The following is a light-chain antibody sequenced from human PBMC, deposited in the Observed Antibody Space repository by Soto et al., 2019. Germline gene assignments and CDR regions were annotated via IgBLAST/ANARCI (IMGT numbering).Light chain of an antibody. Sequence: EIMLTQSPATLSLCPGERATLSCRASQSVSSYLAWYQQKPGQAPRLLIYVASNRATGIPARFSGSGSGTDFTLTISSLEPEDFAVYYCQQRSNWWTFGQGTKVEIK. CDR3: QQRSNWWT. J-gene: IGKJ1*01. CDR1: QSVSSY. CDR2: VAS. V-gene: IGKV3-11*01.